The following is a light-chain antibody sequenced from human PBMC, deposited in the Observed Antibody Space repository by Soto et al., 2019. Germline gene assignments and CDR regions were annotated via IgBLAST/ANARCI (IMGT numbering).Light chain of an antibody. CDR1: SSDVGGYNY. CDR3: SSYAGSNRV. Sequence: SALTQPPSASGSPGQSVTISCTGTSSDVGGYNYVSWYQQYPGKAPKLMIYEVSKRPSGVPDRFSGSKSGNTASLTVSGLQAEDEADYYCSSYAGSNRVFGTGTKVTVL. CDR2: EVS. V-gene: IGLV2-8*01. J-gene: IGLJ1*01.